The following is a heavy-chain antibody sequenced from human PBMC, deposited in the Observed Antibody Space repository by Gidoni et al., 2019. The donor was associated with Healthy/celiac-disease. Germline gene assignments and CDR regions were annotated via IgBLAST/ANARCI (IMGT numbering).Heavy chain of an antibody. J-gene: IGHJ4*02. CDR3: ANTLLRIAVAGTRY. CDR1: GFNLSSYA. Sequence: EVQLLESGGGVVQPGGSLRLPCAASGFNLSSYAMSWVRQAPGKGLGWVSAISGSGGSTYYADSVTGRFTISRHNSKNTLYLPMHSLRAEDTAVYYCANTLLRIAVAGTRYWCQGTLVTVSS. D-gene: IGHD6-19*01. CDR2: ISGSGGST. V-gene: IGHV3-23*01.